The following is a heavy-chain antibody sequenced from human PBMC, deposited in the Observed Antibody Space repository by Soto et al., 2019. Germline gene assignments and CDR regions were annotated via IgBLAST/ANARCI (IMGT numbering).Heavy chain of an antibody. CDR1: GYRCTSYG. CDR3: ARKDKSGYFNWFDP. CDR2: IFPSDSDT. V-gene: IGHV5-51*01. J-gene: IGHJ5*02. D-gene: IGHD3-22*01. Sequence: XESLKLSWRTSGYRCTSYGIALVLQMPGKGLEWMGIIFPSDSDTRYSPSFQGQVTISADRSTSTVFLQWASLKASDTAVYFCARKDKSGYFNWFDPWGQGTLVTVSS.